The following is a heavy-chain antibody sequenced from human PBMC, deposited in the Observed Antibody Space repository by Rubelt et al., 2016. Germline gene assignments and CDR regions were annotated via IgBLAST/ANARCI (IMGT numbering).Heavy chain of an antibody. D-gene: IGHD5-18*01. CDR2: TKQDGSES. J-gene: IGHJ4*02. CDR3: AREQYSSPSFFDS. V-gene: IGHV3-7*01. CDR1: GFTFGDYA. Sequence: EVQLVESGGGLVQPGRSLRLSCTVSGFTFGDYAMSWFRQAPGKGLEWVGNTKQDGSESYYVDSVKGRFTISRNDDENSVCLQMSHLRVEVTATYFCAREQYSSPSFFDSWGQGTLVTVS.